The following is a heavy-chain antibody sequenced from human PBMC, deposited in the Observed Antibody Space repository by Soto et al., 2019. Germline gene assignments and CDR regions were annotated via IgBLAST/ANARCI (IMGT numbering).Heavy chain of an antibody. J-gene: IGHJ5*02. CDR2: ISAYNGNT. CDR1: GYTFTSYG. Sequence: GASVKVSCKASGYTFTSYGISWVRQAPGQGLEWMGWISAYNGNTNYAQKLQGRVTMTTDTSTSTAYMELRSLRSDDTAVYYCARDIACVGSWCKTNWFDPWGQGTLVTVSS. D-gene: IGHD6-13*01. CDR3: ARDIACVGSWCKTNWFDP. V-gene: IGHV1-18*01.